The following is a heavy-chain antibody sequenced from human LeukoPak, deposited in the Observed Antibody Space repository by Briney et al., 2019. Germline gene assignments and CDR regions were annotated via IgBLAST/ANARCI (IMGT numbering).Heavy chain of an antibody. CDR2: IKSKTDAGTT. D-gene: IGHD3-10*01. CDR1: GFTFSNAW. Sequence: GGSLRLSCAASGFTFSNAWMTWARQAPGKGLEWVGRIKSKTDAGTTDYAAPVKGRFTISRDDSKNTLYLQMNSLKTEDTAVYYCTTDLSITMIRGVIVYWGQGTLVTVSS. V-gene: IGHV3-15*01. CDR3: TTDLSITMIRGVIVY. J-gene: IGHJ4*02.